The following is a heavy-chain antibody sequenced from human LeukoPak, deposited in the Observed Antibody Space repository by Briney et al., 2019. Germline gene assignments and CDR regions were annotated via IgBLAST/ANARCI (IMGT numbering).Heavy chain of an antibody. V-gene: IGHV3-48*03. CDR1: GFTFSSYE. J-gene: IGHJ6*04. CDR2: INSSGSTI. Sequence: GGSLRLSCAASGFTFSSYEMSWVRQAPGKGLEWVSYINSSGSTIYYADSVKGRFTISRDNAKNSLYLQMNSLRAEDTAVYYCARDGGSGWHFYYYYGMDVWGKGTTVTVSS. D-gene: IGHD6-19*01. CDR3: ARDGGSGWHFYYYYGMDV.